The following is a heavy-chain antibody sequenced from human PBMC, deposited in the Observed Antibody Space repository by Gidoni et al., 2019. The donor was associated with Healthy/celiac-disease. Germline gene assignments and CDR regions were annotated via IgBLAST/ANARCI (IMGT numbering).Heavy chain of an antibody. V-gene: IGHV3-30-3*01. Sequence: QVQLVESGGGVVQPGRSLSLSCAASVFTFSSYAMHWVRQAPGKGLEWVAVISYDGSNKYYADSVKGRFTISRDNSKNTLYLQMNSLRAEDTAVYYCARDRVGASGLDYWGQGTLVTVSS. J-gene: IGHJ4*02. D-gene: IGHD1-26*01. CDR3: ARDRVGASGLDY. CDR2: ISYDGSNK. CDR1: VFTFSSYA.